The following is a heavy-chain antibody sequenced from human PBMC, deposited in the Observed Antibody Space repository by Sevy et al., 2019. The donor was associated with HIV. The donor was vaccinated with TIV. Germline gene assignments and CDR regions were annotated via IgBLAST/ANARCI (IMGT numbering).Heavy chain of an antibody. CDR2: FDPEDGER. D-gene: IGHD3-3*01. V-gene: IGHV1-24*01. J-gene: IGHJ4*02. Sequence: ASVKVSCKVSGYTLTQLSMHWVRQAPGKGLEWLGSFDPEDGERIYAQKFQGRFTMTEETFTDTAYMELSSLRSEDTGIYYCATGREYYEGNSGYFDYWGQGTLVTVSS. CDR3: ATGREYYEGNSGYFDY. CDR1: GYTLTQLS.